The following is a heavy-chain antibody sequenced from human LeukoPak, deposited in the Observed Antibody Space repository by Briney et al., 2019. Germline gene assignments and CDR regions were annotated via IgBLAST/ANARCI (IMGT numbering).Heavy chain of an antibody. Sequence: SETLSLTCTVSGASIRSYYWSLIRQPPGKRLEWVWFISDTGSTDAHPSLKSRVTVSRDPSKNQFSLRLVSMTAADTAVYYCGTADRFHRDRYGVDVWGQGTTVTVSS. CDR1: GASIRSYY. D-gene: IGHD2-21*02. V-gene: IGHV4-59*12. J-gene: IGHJ6*02. CDR2: ISDTGST. CDR3: GTADRFHRDRYGVDV.